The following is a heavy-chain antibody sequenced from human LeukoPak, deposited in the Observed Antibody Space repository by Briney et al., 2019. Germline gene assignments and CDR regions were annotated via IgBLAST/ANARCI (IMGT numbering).Heavy chain of an antibody. CDR1: GFTFSSYT. CDR2: IKSKTDGGTT. Sequence: GGSLRLSCAASGFTFSSYTMNWVRQAPGRGLEWVGRIKSKTDGGTTDYAAPVKGRFTISRDDSKNTLYLQMNSLKTEDTAVYYCTTGAYDILTGYYHWYFDLWGRGTLVTVSS. J-gene: IGHJ2*01. V-gene: IGHV3-15*01. D-gene: IGHD3-9*01. CDR3: TTGAYDILTGYYHWYFDL.